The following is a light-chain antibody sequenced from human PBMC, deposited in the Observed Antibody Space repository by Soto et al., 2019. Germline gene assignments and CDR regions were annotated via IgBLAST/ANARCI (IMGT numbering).Light chain of an antibody. Sequence: QSALTQPASVSGSPGQSITISCTGNSSDVGGYNYVSWYQQNPGKAPKLMIYEVSNRPSGVSNRFSGSKSGNTASLTISGLQAEDEADYYCSSYTSSTTLVFGTGTKVTVL. CDR2: EVS. V-gene: IGLV2-14*01. J-gene: IGLJ1*01. CDR1: SSDVGGYNY. CDR3: SSYTSSTTLV.